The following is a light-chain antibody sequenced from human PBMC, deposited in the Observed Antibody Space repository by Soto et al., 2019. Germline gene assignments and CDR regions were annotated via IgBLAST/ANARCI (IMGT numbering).Light chain of an antibody. V-gene: IGLV2-8*01. CDR2: EVS. J-gene: IGLJ2*01. CDR1: SSDVGGYNY. Sequence: QSVLTQPPSASGSPGQSVTISCTGTSSDVGGYNYVSWYRQHPGKAPKLMIYEVSKRPSGVPDRFSGSKSGNTASLTVSGLQAEDEADYYCSSYAGSNNVLFGGGTKVTVL. CDR3: SSYAGSNNVL.